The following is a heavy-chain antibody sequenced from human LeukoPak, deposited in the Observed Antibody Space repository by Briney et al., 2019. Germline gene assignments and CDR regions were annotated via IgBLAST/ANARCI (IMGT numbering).Heavy chain of an antibody. CDR1: GGSISSGGYS. Sequence: SETLSLTCAVSGGSISSGGYSWSWIRQPPGTGLEWIGYIYHSGSTYYNPSLKSRVTISVDRSKNQFSLKLSSVTAADTAVYYCARGHWYFDLWGRGTLVTVSS. CDR3: ARGHWYFDL. CDR2: IYHSGST. J-gene: IGHJ2*01. V-gene: IGHV4-30-2*01.